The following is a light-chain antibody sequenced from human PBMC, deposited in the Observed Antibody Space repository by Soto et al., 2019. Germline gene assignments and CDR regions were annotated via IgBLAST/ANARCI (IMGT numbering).Light chain of an antibody. CDR1: SSDVGGYNY. V-gene: IGLV2-8*01. CDR2: EVR. CDR3: SSYGGSNNLL. Sequence: QSALTQPPSASGSPGQSVTISCTGTSSDVGGYNYVSWYQQHPGKAPKLIIYEVRQRPSGVPDRFSGSKSGNTASLTVSGLQADDEADYYCSSYGGSNNLLFGGGTQLTVL. J-gene: IGLJ2*01.